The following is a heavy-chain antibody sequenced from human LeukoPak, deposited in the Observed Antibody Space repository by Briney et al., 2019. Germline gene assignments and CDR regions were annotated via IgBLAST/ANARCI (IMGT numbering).Heavy chain of an antibody. D-gene: IGHD3-10*02. J-gene: IGHJ4*02. CDR2: IYTSGST. V-gene: IGHV4-61*02. CDR1: GGSISSGSYY. CDR3: ARFVPKYYFDY. Sequence: SQTLSLTCTVSGGSISSGSYYWSWIRQPAGKGLEWIGRIYTSGSTNYNPSLKSRVTISVDTSKNQFSLKLSSVTAADTAVYYCARFVPKYYFDYWGQGTLVTVSS.